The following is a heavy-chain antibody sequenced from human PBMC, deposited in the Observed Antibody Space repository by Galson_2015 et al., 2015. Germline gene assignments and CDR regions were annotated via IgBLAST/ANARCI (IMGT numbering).Heavy chain of an antibody. J-gene: IGHJ4*02. CDR3: AKREVAPRYFDS. Sequence: SLRLSCAASGFTFSTYAMSWVRQAPGKGLEWVSSISSSGATTYYADSVKGRFTIVKDNSKNTLFLQMNSLRPEDTAVYYCAKREVAPRYFDSWGQGPLVTVSS. CDR2: ISSSGATT. D-gene: IGHD1-14*01. V-gene: IGHV3-23*01. CDR1: GFTFSTYA.